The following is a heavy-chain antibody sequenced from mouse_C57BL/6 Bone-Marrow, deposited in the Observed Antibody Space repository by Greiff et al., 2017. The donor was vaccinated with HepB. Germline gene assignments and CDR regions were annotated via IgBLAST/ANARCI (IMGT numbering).Heavy chain of an antibody. Sequence: QVQLQQSGPGLVQPSQSLSITCTVSGFSLTSYGVHWVRQSPGKGLEWLGVIWSGGSTDYNAAFISRLSISKDNSKSQVFFKMNSLQADDTAIYYCARNRGTTPWYFDVWGTGTTVTVSS. CDR2: IWSGGST. CDR3: ARNRGTTPWYFDV. J-gene: IGHJ1*03. D-gene: IGHD1-1*01. V-gene: IGHV2-2*01. CDR1: GFSLTSYG.